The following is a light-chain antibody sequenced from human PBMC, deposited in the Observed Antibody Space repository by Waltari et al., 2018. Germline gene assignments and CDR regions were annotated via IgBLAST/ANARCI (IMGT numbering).Light chain of an antibody. CDR1: SSNTWAGFY. J-gene: IGLJ3*02. Sequence: QSVLTQPPSLSGAPGQRVTISCAVNSSNTWAGFYVHLYQQFPGSAPRLLISVNNNRPSGVPDRFSASKSGTSASLAVSGLQAQDEADYYCQSYDISLSAYVFGGGTKLTVL. V-gene: IGLV1-40*01. CDR3: QSYDISLSAYV. CDR2: VNN.